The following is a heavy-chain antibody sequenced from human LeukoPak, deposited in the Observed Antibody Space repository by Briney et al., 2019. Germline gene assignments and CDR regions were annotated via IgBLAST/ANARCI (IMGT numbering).Heavy chain of an antibody. CDR3: AKDRGFGVVTAFDY. J-gene: IGHJ4*02. V-gene: IGHV3-23*01. CDR2: ISGSGGST. D-gene: IGHD3-3*01. Sequence: GGSLRLSCAASGFTFSSYAMSWVRRAPGKGLEWVSAISGSGGSTYYADSVKGRFTISRDNSKNTLYLQMNSLRAEDTAVYYCAKDRGFGVVTAFDYWGQGTLVTVSS. CDR1: GFTFSSYA.